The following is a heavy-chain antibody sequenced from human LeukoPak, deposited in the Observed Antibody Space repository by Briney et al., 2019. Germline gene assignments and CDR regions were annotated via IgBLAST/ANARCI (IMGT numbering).Heavy chain of an antibody. D-gene: IGHD3-3*01. CDR1: GGSISSSSYY. Sequence: SETLSLTCTVSGGSISSSSYYWGWIRQPPGKGLEWIGSIYYSGSTYYNPSLKSRVTISVDTSKNQFSLKLSSVTAADTAVYYCARHWGRHYDFWSGPSRTLFDYWGQGTLVTVSS. CDR2: IYYSGST. V-gene: IGHV4-39*01. CDR3: ARHWGRHYDFWSGPSRTLFDY. J-gene: IGHJ4*02.